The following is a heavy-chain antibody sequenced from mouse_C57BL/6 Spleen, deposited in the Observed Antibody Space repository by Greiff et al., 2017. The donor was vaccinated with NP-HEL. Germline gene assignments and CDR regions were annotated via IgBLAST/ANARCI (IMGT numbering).Heavy chain of an antibody. CDR2: ISYDGSN. Sequence: DVKLQESGPGLVKPSQSLSLTCSVTGYSITSGYYWNWIRQFPGNKLEWMGYISYDGSNKYNPSLKNRISITRDTSKNQFFLKLNSVTTEDTATYYCARGGGAMDYWGQGTSVTVSS. CDR1: GYSITSGYY. V-gene: IGHV3-6*01. CDR3: ARGGGAMDY. J-gene: IGHJ4*01.